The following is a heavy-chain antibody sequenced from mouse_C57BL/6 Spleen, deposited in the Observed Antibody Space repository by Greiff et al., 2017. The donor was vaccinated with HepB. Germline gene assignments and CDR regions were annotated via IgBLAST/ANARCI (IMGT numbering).Heavy chain of an antibody. J-gene: IGHJ3*01. CDR2: IYPGDGDT. Sequence: VQLQQSGPELVKPGASVKISCKASGYAFSSSWMNWVKQRPGKGLEWIGRIYPGDGDTNYNGKFKGKATLTADKSSSTAYMQLSSLTSEDSAVYFCARGGGGYDYDSAWFAYWGQGTLVTVSA. CDR3: ARGGGGYDYDSAWFAY. D-gene: IGHD2-4*01. CDR1: GYAFSSSW. V-gene: IGHV1-82*01.